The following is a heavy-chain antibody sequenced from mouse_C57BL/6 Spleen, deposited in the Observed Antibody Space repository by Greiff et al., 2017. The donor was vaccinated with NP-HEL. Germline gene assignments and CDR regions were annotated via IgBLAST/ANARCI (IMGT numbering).Heavy chain of an antibody. V-gene: IGHV3-6*01. D-gene: IGHD1-1*01. Sequence: EVKLQESGPGLVKPSQSLSLTCSVTGYSITSGYYWNWIRQFPGNKLEWMGYISYDGSNNYNPSLKNRISITRDTSKNQFFLKLNSVTTEDTATYYCAREAGYYGSSYDWYFDVWGTGTTVTVSS. CDR2: ISYDGSN. CDR1: GYSITSGYY. J-gene: IGHJ1*03. CDR3: AREAGYYGSSYDWYFDV.